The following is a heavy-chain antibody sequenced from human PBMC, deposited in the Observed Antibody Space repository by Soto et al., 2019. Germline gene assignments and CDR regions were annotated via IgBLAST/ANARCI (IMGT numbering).Heavy chain of an antibody. Sequence: ASVKVSCKVSGYTLTELSMHWVRQAPGKGLEWTGGFDPEDGETIYAQKFQGRVTMTEDTSTDTAYMELSSLRSEDTAVYYCATGRITGTTSYYYGMDVWGQGTTVTVSS. J-gene: IGHJ6*02. V-gene: IGHV1-24*01. CDR3: ATGRITGTTSYYYGMDV. D-gene: IGHD1-7*01. CDR2: FDPEDGET. CDR1: GYTLTELS.